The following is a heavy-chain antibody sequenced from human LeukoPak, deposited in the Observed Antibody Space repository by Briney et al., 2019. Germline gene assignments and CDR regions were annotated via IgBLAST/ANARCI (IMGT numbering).Heavy chain of an antibody. V-gene: IGHV1-69*01. D-gene: IGHD4-23*01. CDR1: GGTFSSYA. Sequence: SVTVSCKASGGTFSSYAISWVRQAPGQRLEWMGGIIPIFGTANYAQKFQGRVTITADESTSTAYMELSSLRSEDTAVYYCARVNQDYGGNPKLDYWGQGTLVTVSS. J-gene: IGHJ4*02. CDR3: ARVNQDYGGNPKLDY. CDR2: IIPIFGTA.